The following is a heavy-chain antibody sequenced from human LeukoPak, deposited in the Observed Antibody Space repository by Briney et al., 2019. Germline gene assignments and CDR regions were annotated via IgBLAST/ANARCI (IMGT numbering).Heavy chain of an antibody. J-gene: IGHJ3*02. V-gene: IGHV1-2*02. D-gene: IGHD3-10*01. CDR2: INPNSGGT. CDR1: GYTFTGYY. Sequence: ASVKVSCKASGYTFTGYYMHWVRQAPGQGLEWMGWINPNSGGTNYAQKFQGRVTMTRDTSISTAYMELSRLRSDDTAVYYCARGLPRSPLTQYGSETDAFDIWGQGTMVTVSS. CDR3: ARGLPRSPLTQYGSETDAFDI.